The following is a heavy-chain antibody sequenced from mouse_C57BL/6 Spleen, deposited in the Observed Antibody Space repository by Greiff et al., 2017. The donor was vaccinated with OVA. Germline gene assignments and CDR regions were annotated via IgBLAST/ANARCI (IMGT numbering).Heavy chain of an antibody. J-gene: IGHJ2*01. Sequence: QVQLQQPGAELVKPGASVKMSCKASGYTFTSYWITWVKQRHGQGLEWIGDIYPGSGGTNYNEKFKSKATLTVDTSSSTAYMQLSSLTSEDSAVYYCARNWDADDFDYWGQGTTLTVSS. CDR3: ARNWDADDFDY. CDR2: IYPGSGGT. CDR1: GYTFTSYW. V-gene: IGHV1-55*01. D-gene: IGHD4-1*01.